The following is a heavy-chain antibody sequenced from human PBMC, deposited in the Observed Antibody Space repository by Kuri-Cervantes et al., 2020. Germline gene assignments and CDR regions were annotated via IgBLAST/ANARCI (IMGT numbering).Heavy chain of an antibody. CDR2: IIPIFGTA. V-gene: IGHV1-69*05. CDR1: GGTFSSYA. Sequence: SVKVSCKASGGTFSSYAISWVRQAPGQGLEWMGGIIPIFGTANYAQKLQGRVTMTTDTSTSIAYMELRSLRSDDTAVYYCAAQRGLYGSGVGVYWGQGTLVTVSS. J-gene: IGHJ4*02. CDR3: AAQRGLYGSGVGVY. D-gene: IGHD3-10*01.